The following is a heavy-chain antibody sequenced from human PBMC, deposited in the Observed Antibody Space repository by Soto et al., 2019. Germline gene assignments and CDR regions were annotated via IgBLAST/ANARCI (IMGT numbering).Heavy chain of an antibody. D-gene: IGHD3-16*01. CDR2: INHSGST. CDR3: ARGRRGRVLQWPIGFDY. V-gene: IGHV4-34*01. Sequence: QVQLQQWGAGLLKPSETLSLTCAVYGGSFSGYDWSWIRQPPGKGLEGIGEINHSGSTNYNPSLKSRVTISVDTSKNQFSLKLSSVTAADTAVYYCARGRRGRVLQWPIGFDYWGQGTLVTVSS. J-gene: IGHJ4*02. CDR1: GGSFSGYD.